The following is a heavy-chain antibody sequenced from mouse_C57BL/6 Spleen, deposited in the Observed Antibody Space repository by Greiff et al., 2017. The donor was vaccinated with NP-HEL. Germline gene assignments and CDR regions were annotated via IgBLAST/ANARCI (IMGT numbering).Heavy chain of an antibody. V-gene: IGHV1-80*01. CDR3: ARRSTMITDWYFDV. CDR1: GYAFSSYW. J-gene: IGHJ1*01. D-gene: IGHD2-4*01. Sequence: QVQLKQSGAELVKPGASVKISCKASGYAFSSYWMNWVKQRPGKGLEWIGQIYPGDGDTNYNGKFKGKATLTADKSSSTAYMQLSSLTSEDSAVYFCARRSTMITDWYFDVWGSGTTVTVSS. CDR2: IYPGDGDT.